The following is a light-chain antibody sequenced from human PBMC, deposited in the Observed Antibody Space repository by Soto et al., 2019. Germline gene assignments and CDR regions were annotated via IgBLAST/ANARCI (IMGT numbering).Light chain of an antibody. J-gene: IGKJ1*01. CDR2: GVS. CDR3: GQFVSSPPRT. CDR1: QSVGGTF. Sequence: EIVLTQSPGTLSLSPGERATLSCRASQSVGGTFLSWYQQKPGLAPRLLIYGVSKRATGIPDGFSGSGSGTDFILTISRLEPEDFALYYCGQFVSSPPRTFGQGTKVDIK. V-gene: IGKV3-20*01.